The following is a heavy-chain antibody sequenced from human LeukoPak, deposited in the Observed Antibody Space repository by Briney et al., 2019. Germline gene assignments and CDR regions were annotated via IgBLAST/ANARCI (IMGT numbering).Heavy chain of an antibody. CDR1: GFSFSNYW. Sequence: GGSLRLSCAASGFSFSNYWMRWVRQAPGKGLVWVKRMNSDGSATYYADSVQGRFTISRDNAKNTLYLQMNSLRAEDTAMYFCAKGPNYFDSWGQGTLVAVSS. CDR2: MNSDGSAT. V-gene: IGHV3-74*01. J-gene: IGHJ4*02. CDR3: AKGPNYFDS.